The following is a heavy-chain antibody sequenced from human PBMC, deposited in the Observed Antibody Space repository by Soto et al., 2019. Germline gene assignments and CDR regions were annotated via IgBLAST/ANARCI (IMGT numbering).Heavy chain of an antibody. CDR3: GGGGKRGSVSFGGGVGMDV. V-gene: IGHV3-11*01. CDR1: GFTFSDYY. J-gene: IGHJ6*02. CDR2: ISSSGSTI. Sequence: QVQLVESGGGLVKPGGSLRLSCAASGFTFSDYYMSWIRQAPGKGLEWVSYISSSGSTIYYADSVKGRFTISRDNAKKSLYLEMNRLGGEDPGVVFCGGGGKRGSVSFGGGVGMDVWGQGTTVTVSS. D-gene: IGHD3-16*01.